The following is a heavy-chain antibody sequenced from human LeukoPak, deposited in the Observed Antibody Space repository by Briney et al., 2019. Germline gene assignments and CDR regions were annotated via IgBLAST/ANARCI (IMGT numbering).Heavy chain of an antibody. Sequence: SQTLSLTLAFSVDSVSSNSSAWNWIRQSPSRGLEWLGRTYYRSKWYNDYAVSVKSRITINPETSKNQFSLQLNSGPPEDTAVYYCATEDCCGGSCYSDYFDDWGQGSLVTAS. J-gene: IGHJ4*02. CDR3: ATEDCCGGSCYSDYFDD. CDR2: TYYRSKWYN. V-gene: IGHV6-1*01. D-gene: IGHD2-15*01. CDR1: VDSVSSNSSA.